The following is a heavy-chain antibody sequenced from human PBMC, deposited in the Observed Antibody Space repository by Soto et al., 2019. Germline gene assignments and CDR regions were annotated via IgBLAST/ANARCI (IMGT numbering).Heavy chain of an antibody. CDR2: IIPIFGTA. D-gene: IGHD7-27*01. V-gene: IGHV1-69*12. J-gene: IGHJ4*02. Sequence: QVQLVQSGAEVKKPGSSVKVSCKASGGTFSSYAISWVRQAPGQGLEWMGGIIPIFGTANYAQKFQGRVTIPADESTSTAYMELRSLRSEDTAVYYCAREGRPGDGTPAFDYWGQGTLVTVSS. CDR3: AREGRPGDGTPAFDY. CDR1: GGTFSSYA.